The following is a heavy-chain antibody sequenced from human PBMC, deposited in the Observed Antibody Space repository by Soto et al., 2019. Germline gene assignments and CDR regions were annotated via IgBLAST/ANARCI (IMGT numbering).Heavy chain of an antibody. D-gene: IGHD6-13*01. Sequence: ASVKVSCKASGYTFTSYGISWVRQAPGQGLEWMGWISAYNGNTNYAQKLQGRVTMTTDTSTSTAYMELRSLRSDDTAVYYCARGSSSWYDYYYYGMDVWRQGTTVTVSS. J-gene: IGHJ6*02. CDR3: ARGSSSWYDYYYYGMDV. CDR2: ISAYNGNT. V-gene: IGHV1-18*04. CDR1: GYTFTSYG.